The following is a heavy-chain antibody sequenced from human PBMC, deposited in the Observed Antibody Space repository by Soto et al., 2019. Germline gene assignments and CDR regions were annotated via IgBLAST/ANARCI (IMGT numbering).Heavy chain of an antibody. Sequence: ASVNVSCKAFGYTLNAFYMHWVRQAPGQGLEWMGVINPSGDGTSYAQKFQGRVTMTRDTSTSTVYMELSSLRSEDTAVYYCARVALGYDYADVWGQGTTVTVSS. CDR3: ARVALGYDYADV. CDR1: GYTLNAFY. J-gene: IGHJ6*02. CDR2: INPSGDGT. D-gene: IGHD4-17*01. V-gene: IGHV1-46*02.